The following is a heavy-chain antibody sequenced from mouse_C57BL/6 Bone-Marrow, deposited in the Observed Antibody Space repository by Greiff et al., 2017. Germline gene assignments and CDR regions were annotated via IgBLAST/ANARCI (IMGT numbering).Heavy chain of an antibody. Sequence: EVKLVESGGGLVKPGGSLKLSCAASGFTFSDYGMHWVRQAPEKGLEWVAYISSGSSTIYYADTVKGRFTISRDNAKNTLFLQMTSLRSEDTAMYYCARMGDYDWFAYWGQGTLVTVSA. CDR2: ISSGSSTI. V-gene: IGHV5-17*01. CDR3: ARMGDYDWFAY. CDR1: GFTFSDYG. D-gene: IGHD2-4*01. J-gene: IGHJ3*01.